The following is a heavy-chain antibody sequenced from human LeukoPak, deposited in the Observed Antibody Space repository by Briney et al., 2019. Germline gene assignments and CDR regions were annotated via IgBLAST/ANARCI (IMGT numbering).Heavy chain of an antibody. J-gene: IGHJ4*02. CDR3: ARDHSGSYFSSY. CDR2: IWYDGSNK. Sequence: GGSLRLSCAASGFTFSDYYMSWIRQAPGKGLEWVAVIWYDGSNKYYADSVKGRFTISRDNSKNTLYLQMNSLRAEDTAVYYCARDHSGSYFSSYWGQGTLVTVSS. V-gene: IGHV3-33*08. D-gene: IGHD1-26*01. CDR1: GFTFSDYY.